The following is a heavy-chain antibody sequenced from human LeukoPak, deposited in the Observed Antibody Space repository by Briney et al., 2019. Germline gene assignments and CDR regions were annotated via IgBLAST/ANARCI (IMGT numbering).Heavy chain of an antibody. Sequence: GGSLRLSCAASGFPFSSYAMSWVRQAPGKGLEWVSTISNSDDSTYYADSVKGRFTISRDNSENTLFLRMNSLRAEDTAIYYCATWNFLTAAAFDFWGQGTLVTVSS. CDR1: GFPFSSYA. V-gene: IGHV3-23*01. D-gene: IGHD6-25*01. J-gene: IGHJ4*02. CDR3: ATWNFLTAAAFDF. CDR2: ISNSDDST.